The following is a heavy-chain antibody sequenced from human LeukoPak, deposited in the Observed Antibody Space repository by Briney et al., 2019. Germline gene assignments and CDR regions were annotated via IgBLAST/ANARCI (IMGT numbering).Heavy chain of an antibody. CDR3: AIYSYGDDFDI. D-gene: IGHD5-18*01. CDR1: GGTFSSYA. CDR2: IIPILGIA. V-gene: IGHV1-69*04. J-gene: IGHJ3*02. Sequence: SVKVSCKASGGTFSSYAISWVRQAPGQGLEWMGRIIPILGIANYAQKFQGRVTITADKSTSTAYMELSSLRSGDTAVYYCAIYSYGDDFDIWGQGTMVTVSS.